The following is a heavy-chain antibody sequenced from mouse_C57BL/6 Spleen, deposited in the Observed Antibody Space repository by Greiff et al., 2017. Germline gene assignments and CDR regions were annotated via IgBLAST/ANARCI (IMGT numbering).Heavy chain of an antibody. J-gene: IGHJ2*01. D-gene: IGHD1-1*01. V-gene: IGHV1-64*01. CDR2: IHPNSGST. CDR3: ERRGYGSTYDY. Sequence: VQLQQSGAELVKPGASVQLSCKASGYSFTSYWMHWVKQRPGQGLEWIGMIHPNSGSTNYNEKFKSKATLTVDKSSSTAYMQLSSLTSEDSAVYDCERRGYGSTYDYWGQGTTLTVSS. CDR1: GYSFTSYW.